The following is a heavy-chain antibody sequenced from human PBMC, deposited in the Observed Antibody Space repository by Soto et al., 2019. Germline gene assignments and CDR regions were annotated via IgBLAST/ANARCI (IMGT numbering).Heavy chain of an antibody. CDR1: GGSISSYY. J-gene: IGHJ4*02. Sequence: SETLSLTCTVSGGSISSYYWSWIRQPPGKGLEWIGYIYYSGSTNYNPSLKSRVTISVDTSKNQFSLKLSSVTAADTAVYYCARDADSSGWYWFHYWGQGTLVTVSS. CDR3: ARDADSSGWYWFHY. CDR2: IYYSGST. D-gene: IGHD6-19*01. V-gene: IGHV4-59*01.